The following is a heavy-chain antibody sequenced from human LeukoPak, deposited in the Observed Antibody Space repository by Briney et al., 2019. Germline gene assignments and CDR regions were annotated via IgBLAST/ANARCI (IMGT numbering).Heavy chain of an antibody. CDR3: ARDSSTLDAFDI. D-gene: IGHD2-21*01. V-gene: IGHV4-34*01. CDR1: GGSFSGYY. CDR2: INHSGST. J-gene: IGHJ3*02. Sequence: SETLSLTCAVYGGSFSGYYWSWIRQPPGKGLEWIGEINHSGSTNYNPSLKSRVTISVDRSKNQFSLKLSSVTAADTAVYYCARDSSTLDAFDIWGQGTMVTVSS.